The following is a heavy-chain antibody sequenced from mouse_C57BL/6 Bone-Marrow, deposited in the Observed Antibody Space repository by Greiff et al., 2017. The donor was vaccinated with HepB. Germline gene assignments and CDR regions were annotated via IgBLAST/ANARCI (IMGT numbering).Heavy chain of an antibody. CDR2: IWSDGST. D-gene: IGHD2-3*01. V-gene: IGHV2-6*03. J-gene: IGHJ4*01. Sequence: VKLMESGPGLVAPSQSLSITCTVSGFSLTSYGVHWVRQPPGKGLEWLVVIWSDGSTTYNSALKSRLSISKDNSKSQVFLKMNSLQTDDTAMYYCARGPDGYYAMDYWGQGTSVTVSS. CDR3: ARGPDGYYAMDY. CDR1: GFSLTSYG.